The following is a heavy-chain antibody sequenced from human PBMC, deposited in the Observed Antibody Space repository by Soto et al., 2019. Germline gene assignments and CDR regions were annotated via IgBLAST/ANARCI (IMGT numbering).Heavy chain of an antibody. CDR2: INHSGST. J-gene: IGHJ6*03. D-gene: IGHD6-6*01. CDR3: ARGRAAPRVYYYYMDV. CDR1: GGSFSGYY. V-gene: IGHV4-34*01. Sequence: SETLSLTCAVYGGSFSGYYWSWIRQPPGKGLEWIGEINHSGSTNYNPSLKSRVTISVDTSKNQFSLKLSSVTAADTAVYYCARGRAAPRVYYYYMDVWGKGITVTVSS.